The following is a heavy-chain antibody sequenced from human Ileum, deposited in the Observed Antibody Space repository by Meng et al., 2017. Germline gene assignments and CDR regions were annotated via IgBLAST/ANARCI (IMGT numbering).Heavy chain of an antibody. CDR2: IHYSGSR. D-gene: IGHD3-10*01. CDR1: GGSVSSDSYY. CDR3: ARFYGSGTFEVHDY. Sequence: VHLQESGPGLVRPSETLTHTCNVSGGSVSSDSYYGSWIRQPPGKGLEWIGLIHYSGSRNYNPSLKSRVTMSVDTSKNQVSLRLTSVTAADTAVYYCARFYGSGTFEVHDYWGQGTLVTVSS. J-gene: IGHJ4*02. V-gene: IGHV4-61*01.